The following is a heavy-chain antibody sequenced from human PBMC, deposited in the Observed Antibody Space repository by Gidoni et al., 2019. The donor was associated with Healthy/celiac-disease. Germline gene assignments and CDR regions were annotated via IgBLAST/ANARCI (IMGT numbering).Heavy chain of an antibody. D-gene: IGHD1-20*01. Sequence: QVTLRESGPALVKPTQTLTLTCTFSGFSLSTSGMCVSWIRQPPGKALEWLARIDWDDDKYYSTSLKTRLTISKDTSKNQVVLTMTNMDPVDTATYYCARISSGAYNWNDGLFDYWGQGTLVTVSS. CDR1: GFSLSTSGMC. CDR3: ARISSGAYNWNDGLFDY. J-gene: IGHJ4*02. CDR2: IDWDDDK. V-gene: IGHV2-70*15.